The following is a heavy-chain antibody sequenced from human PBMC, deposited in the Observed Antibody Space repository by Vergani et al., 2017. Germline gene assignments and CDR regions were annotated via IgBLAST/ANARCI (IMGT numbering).Heavy chain of an antibody. D-gene: IGHD4-23*01. CDR1: VGSISSGDYY. J-gene: IGHJ4*02. CDR3: ARETTVVTRGFDF. V-gene: IGHV4-30-4*01. CDR2: IYYSGST. Sequence: QVQLQESGPGLVKPSQTLSLTCTVSVGSISSGDYYWSWIRQPPGKGLEWIGYIYYSGSTYYNPSLKSRVTISVDTSKNQFSLKLSSVTAADTAVYYCARETTVVTRGFDFWGQGTLVTVSS.